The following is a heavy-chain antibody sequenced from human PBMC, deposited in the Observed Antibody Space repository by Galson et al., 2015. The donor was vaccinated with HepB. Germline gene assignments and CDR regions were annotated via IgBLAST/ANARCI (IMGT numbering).Heavy chain of an antibody. V-gene: IGHV3-7*03. CDR2: IKQDGDEK. CDR1: GFTFSNYW. J-gene: IGHJ3*02. D-gene: IGHD2-2*01. Sequence: SLRLSCAGSGFTFSNYWMSWVRQAPGKGLEWVANIKQDGDEKNYVDSVKGRFTISRDDAKNSLYLQMNSLRAEDTAVYYCAKDLGGYCSSTSCYDAFDIWGQGTMVTVSS. CDR3: AKDLGGYCSSTSCYDAFDI.